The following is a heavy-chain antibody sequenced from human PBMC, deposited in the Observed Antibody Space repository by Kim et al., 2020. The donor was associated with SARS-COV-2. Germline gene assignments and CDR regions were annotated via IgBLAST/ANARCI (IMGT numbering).Heavy chain of an antibody. V-gene: IGHV4-39*01. CDR3: ARHKDYYGSGSLRFDP. J-gene: IGHJ5*02. Sequence: SETLSLTCTVSGGSISSSSYYWGWIRQPPGKGLEWIGSIYYSGSTYYNPSLKSRVTISVDTSKNQFSLKLSSVTAADTAVYYCARHKDYYGSGSLRFDPWGQGTLVTVSS. CDR1: GGSISSSSYY. D-gene: IGHD3-10*01. CDR2: IYYSGST.